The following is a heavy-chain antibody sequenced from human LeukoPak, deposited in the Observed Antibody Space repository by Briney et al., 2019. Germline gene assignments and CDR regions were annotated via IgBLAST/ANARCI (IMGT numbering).Heavy chain of an antibody. J-gene: IGHJ3*02. CDR1: GYTFTAYD. CDR2: INPNSNGT. CDR3: ARVGYYDSSDRAFDI. V-gene: IGHV1-2*02. Sequence: ASVKVSCKTSGYTFTAYDMHWMRQAPGQGLEWMGWINPNSNGTDYAQKFQGRVTMTRETSISTAYMELSRLRSDDTAVYYCARVGYYDSSDRAFDIWGQGTMVTVSS. D-gene: IGHD3-22*01.